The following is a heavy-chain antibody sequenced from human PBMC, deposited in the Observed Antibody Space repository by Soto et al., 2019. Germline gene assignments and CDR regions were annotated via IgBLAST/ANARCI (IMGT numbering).Heavy chain of an antibody. Sequence: SVKVSCKASGGTFSSYAISWVRQAPGQGLEWMGGIIPIFGTANYAQKFQGRVTITADESTSTAYMELSSLRSEDTAVYYCARDRKKSSGRHDAFDIWGQGTMVTVSS. CDR2: IIPIFGTA. D-gene: IGHD6-19*01. CDR3: ARDRKKSSGRHDAFDI. V-gene: IGHV1-69*13. J-gene: IGHJ3*02. CDR1: GGTFSSYA.